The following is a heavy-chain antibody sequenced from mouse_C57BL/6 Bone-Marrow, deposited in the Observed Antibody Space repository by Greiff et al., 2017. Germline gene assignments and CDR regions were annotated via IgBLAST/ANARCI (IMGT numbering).Heavy chain of an antibody. J-gene: IGHJ2*01. Sequence: VQLQQPGAELVMPGASVKLSCKASGYTFTSYWMHWVKQRPGQGLEWIGEIDPSDSYTNYNQKFKGKSTLTVAKSSSTAYMQLSSLTAEDSAVYYCAREGVMVPYYFDYWGQGTTLTVSS. CDR3: AREGVMVPYYFDY. CDR2: IDPSDSYT. D-gene: IGHD2-2*01. V-gene: IGHV1-69*01. CDR1: GYTFTSYW.